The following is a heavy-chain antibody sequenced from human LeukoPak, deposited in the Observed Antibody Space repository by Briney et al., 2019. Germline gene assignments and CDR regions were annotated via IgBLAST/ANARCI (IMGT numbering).Heavy chain of an antibody. V-gene: IGHV4-38-2*02. CDR3: ARDSIHGRTTPFDC. CDR2: IYHTGST. Sequence: SETLSLTCTVSGYSINTGYYWGWIRQPPGKGLEWIGNIYHTGSTYYNPSLMSRVTISVDTSKNQFSLKLSSVTAADTAVYFCARDSIHGRTTPFDCWGQGTLVTVSS. D-gene: IGHD1-7*01. J-gene: IGHJ4*02. CDR1: GYSINTGYY.